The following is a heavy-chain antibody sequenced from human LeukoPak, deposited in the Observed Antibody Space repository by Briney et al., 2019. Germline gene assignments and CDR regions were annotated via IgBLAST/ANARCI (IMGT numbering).Heavy chain of an antibody. Sequence: PGGSLRLSCAASGFTFSSYSMSWVRQAPGKGLEWVSAISGSGGSTYYADSVKGRFTISRDNSKNTLYLQMNSLRAEDTAVYYCAKVGSSGSTVTPFDYWGQGTLVTVSS. CDR2: ISGSGGST. CDR1: GFTFSSYS. CDR3: AKVGSSGSTVTPFDY. J-gene: IGHJ4*02. V-gene: IGHV3-23*01. D-gene: IGHD6-19*01.